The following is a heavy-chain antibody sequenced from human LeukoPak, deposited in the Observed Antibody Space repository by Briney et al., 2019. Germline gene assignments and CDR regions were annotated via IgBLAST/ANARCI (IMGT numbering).Heavy chain of an antibody. D-gene: IGHD1-26*01. V-gene: IGHV3-23*01. J-gene: IGHJ5*01. Sequence: GGSLRLSCAASGFTFNNYAMTWVRQAPEKGLEWISSIIDSGISTYYGDSVKGRFTISRDNSKNTLYLQMNSLRADDTGVYYCAKGSRGNYDSWGQGTLGTVSS. CDR2: IIDSGIST. CDR3: AKGSRGNYDS. CDR1: GFTFNNYA.